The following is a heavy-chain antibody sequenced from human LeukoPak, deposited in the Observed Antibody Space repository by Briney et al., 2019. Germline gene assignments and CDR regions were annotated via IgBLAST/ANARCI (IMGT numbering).Heavy chain of an antibody. CDR3: AREFGGVTLPSYYFDY. J-gene: IGHJ4*02. V-gene: IGHV4-39*07. Sequence: SETLSLTCTVSGGSISSSSYYWGWIRQPPGKGLEWIGSIYYSGSTYYNPSLKSRVTISVDTSKNQFSLKLSSVTAADTAVYYCAREFGGVTLPSYYFDYWGQGTLVTVSS. CDR2: IYYSGST. CDR1: GGSISSSSYY. D-gene: IGHD3-16*01.